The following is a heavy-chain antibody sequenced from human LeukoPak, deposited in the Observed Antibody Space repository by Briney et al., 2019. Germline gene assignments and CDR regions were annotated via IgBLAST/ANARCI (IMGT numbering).Heavy chain of an antibody. Sequence: VASVKVSCKASGGSFNSYGINWVRQAPGQGLEWMGGIIPVFGTTSYAQKFQGRVTITTDESTSTAYMELSSLRSEDTAVYSCARALGVVVLGYYFDFWGQGTLVTVSS. J-gene: IGHJ4*02. CDR2: IIPVFGTT. V-gene: IGHV1-69*05. CDR1: GGSFNSYG. D-gene: IGHD3-22*01. CDR3: ARALGVVVLGYYFDF.